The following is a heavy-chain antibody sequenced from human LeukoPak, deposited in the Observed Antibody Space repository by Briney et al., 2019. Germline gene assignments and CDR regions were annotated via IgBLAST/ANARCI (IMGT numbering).Heavy chain of an antibody. D-gene: IGHD2-8*01. V-gene: IGHV4-59*02. Sequence: SETLSLSCTASGDSVNYNYWSWIRQSPGKGLEWIGSVSHSGTTNYSPSLASRVTMSVDTSNNQFSLRLSSVTAADTAVYYCAGLGVMVLVYQSESWGQGTPVTVSS. CDR3: AGLGVMVLVYQSES. CDR1: GDSVNYNY. J-gene: IGHJ1*01. CDR2: VSHSGTT.